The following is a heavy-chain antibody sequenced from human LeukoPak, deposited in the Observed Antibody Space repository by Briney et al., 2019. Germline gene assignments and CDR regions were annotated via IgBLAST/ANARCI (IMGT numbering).Heavy chain of an antibody. D-gene: IGHD5-18*01. CDR2: INPHSGDI. V-gene: IGHV1-2*02. CDR1: GYTFSGYY. Sequence: GSVQVSCKTSGYTFSGYYMHWVRQAPGQGLEWMGWINPHSGDIKYAQKVQGRVTMTRDTSISTAYMELNRLRSDDTAVYYCARVPLGYSYGYVYFDYWGQGTLVTVSS. J-gene: IGHJ4*02. CDR3: ARVPLGYSYGYVYFDY.